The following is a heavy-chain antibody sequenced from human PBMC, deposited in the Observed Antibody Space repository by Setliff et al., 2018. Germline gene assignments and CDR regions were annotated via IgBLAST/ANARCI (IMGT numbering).Heavy chain of an antibody. Sequence: GGSLRLSCAASGFTFTSYDIHWVRQAPGKGLEWVAVISYDGTYKNFVDSVKARFTISRDNSRNTLYLQMNSLRAEDTAVYFCASIDWGENFYNTDVWGKGTTVTVSS. CDR1: GFTFTSYD. CDR3: ASIDWGENFYNTDV. J-gene: IGHJ6*03. D-gene: IGHD7-27*01. CDR2: ISYDGTYK. V-gene: IGHV3-30-3*01.